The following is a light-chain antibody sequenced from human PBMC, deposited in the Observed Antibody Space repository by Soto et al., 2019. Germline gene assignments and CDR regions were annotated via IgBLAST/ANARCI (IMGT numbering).Light chain of an antibody. J-gene: IGLJ2*01. CDR1: SSNIGRNT. V-gene: IGLV1-44*01. CDR2: SNN. Sequence: QSVLTQPPSASGTLGQRVTISCSGSSSNIGRNTVNWYQQLPGTAPKVLIYSNNQRPSGVPDRLSGSKSGTSASLAISGLQSEDEADYYCAAWDDSLNAVVFGGGTKLTVL. CDR3: AAWDDSLNAVV.